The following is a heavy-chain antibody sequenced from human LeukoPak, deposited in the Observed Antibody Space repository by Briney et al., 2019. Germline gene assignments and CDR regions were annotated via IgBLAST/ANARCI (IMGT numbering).Heavy chain of an antibody. CDR2: IKSDGSTT. CDR3: ARDAFGVDKSPF. Sequence: GGSLRLSCAASRFTFSSYWMSWVRQAPGKGLVWVSRIKSDGSTTYYADSVKGRFTISRDNAKNTLYLQMNSLRAEDTALYYCARDAFGVDKSPFWGQGTLVTVSS. D-gene: IGHD3-3*01. V-gene: IGHV3-74*01. CDR1: RFTFSSYW. J-gene: IGHJ4*02.